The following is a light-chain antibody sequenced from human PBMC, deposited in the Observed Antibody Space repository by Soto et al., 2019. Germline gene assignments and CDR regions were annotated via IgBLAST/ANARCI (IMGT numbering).Light chain of an antibody. CDR1: QSISSW. CDR3: QQGDSFPIT. Sequence: DIQMTQSPSSVSASVEDRVTITCRASQSISSWLAWYQQKPGTVPKLLIYAASSLQSGVPSRFSGSGAGTEFTLTITSLQPEDFGTYYCQQGDSFPITFGQGTRLEIK. CDR2: AAS. J-gene: IGKJ5*01. V-gene: IGKV1-12*01.